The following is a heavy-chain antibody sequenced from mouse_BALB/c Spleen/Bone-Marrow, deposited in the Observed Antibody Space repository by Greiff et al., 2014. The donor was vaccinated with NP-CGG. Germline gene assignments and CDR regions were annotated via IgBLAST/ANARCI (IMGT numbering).Heavy chain of an antibody. CDR1: GYTFSNYW. D-gene: IGHD1-1*01. CDR2: ILPGSGTA. J-gene: IGHJ2*01. CDR3: ARASVVPYYSDF. V-gene: IGHV1-9*01. Sequence: VNVVESGAELMKPGASVKISCMATGYTFSNYWIDWVKQRPGHGLEWIGEILPGSGTANYNEKFKGKATFTADTSSNTAYMQLSSLTSEDSALYYCARASVVPYYSDFWGQGTTLTVSS.